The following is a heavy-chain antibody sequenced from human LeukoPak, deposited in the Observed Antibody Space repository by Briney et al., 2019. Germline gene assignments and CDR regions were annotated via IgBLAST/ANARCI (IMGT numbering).Heavy chain of an antibody. CDR2: ISYDGSNK. D-gene: IGHD5-18*01. CDR1: GSTFSSYG. CDR3: AKDLSRGYSYGRSDAFDI. J-gene: IGHJ3*02. V-gene: IGHV3-30*18. Sequence: GGSLRLSCAASGSTFSSYGMHWVRQAPGKGLEWVAVISYDGSNKYYADSVKGRFTISRDNSKNTLYLQMNSLRAEDTAVYYCAKDLSRGYSYGRSDAFDIWGQGTMVTVSS.